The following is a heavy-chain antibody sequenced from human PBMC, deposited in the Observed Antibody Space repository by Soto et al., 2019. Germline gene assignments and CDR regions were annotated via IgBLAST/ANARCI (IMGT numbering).Heavy chain of an antibody. V-gene: IGHV1-18*01. J-gene: IGHJ4*02. CDR1: GYTPTNYD. CDR2: ISAYNGNT. Sequence: QVPLVQSGAEVKKPGASVTVSCKTSGYTPTNYDIGWVRQAPGQGLEWMGWISAYNGNTNSAQKLQGRLTMTTTTATRTAYMELRSLRSDDTAVYYCARALYRSGTYYAFDNWGQGTLVTVSS. D-gene: IGHD1-26*01. CDR3: ARALYRSGTYYAFDN.